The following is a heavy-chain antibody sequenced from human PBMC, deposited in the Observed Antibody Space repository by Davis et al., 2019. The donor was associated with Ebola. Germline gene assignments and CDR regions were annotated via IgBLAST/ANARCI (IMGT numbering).Heavy chain of an antibody. CDR2: IIPMVGKA. CDR1: GGTFSTYD. CDR3: ARDLGRYDDH. D-gene: IGHD1-26*01. V-gene: IGHV1-69*04. J-gene: IGHJ4*02. Sequence: AASVKVSCKASGGTFSTYDINWVRQAPGQGLEWMGSIIPMVGKATYAQKFQGRVTSTADKSTSTAYREMSGRRSEDTAVYYGARDLGRYDDHWGQGTLGTVSS.